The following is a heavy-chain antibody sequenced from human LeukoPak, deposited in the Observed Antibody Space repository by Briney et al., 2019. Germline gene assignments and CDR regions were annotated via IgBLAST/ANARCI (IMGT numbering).Heavy chain of an antibody. J-gene: IGHJ4*02. CDR2: IKSKTDGGNT. CDR3: TTARGTLIVYDC. D-gene: IGHD3-22*01. CDR1: GLSISNYW. Sequence: PGGSLRLSCAASGLSISNYWMMWVRQAPAKGLEGVGRIKSKTDGGNTDYAETVKGRFTVARDDSKYTLYLQMNSLKTEDTAFYYCTTARGTLIVYDCWGGGTLVAVS. V-gene: IGHV3-15*01.